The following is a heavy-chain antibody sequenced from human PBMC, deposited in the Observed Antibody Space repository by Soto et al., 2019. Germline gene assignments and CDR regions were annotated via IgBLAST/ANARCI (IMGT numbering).Heavy chain of an antibody. D-gene: IGHD6-13*01. Sequence: QVQLVQSGAEVKKPGASVKVSCKASGYTFTSYGISWVRQAPGQGLEWMGWISAYNGNTNYAQKLQGRVTMTTDTSTSTAYMELRSLRSDDTAVYYCATLYSSRLKDYYYYGMDVWGHGTTVTVSS. J-gene: IGHJ6*02. CDR1: GYTFTSYG. CDR2: ISAYNGNT. V-gene: IGHV1-18*01. CDR3: ATLYSSRLKDYYYYGMDV.